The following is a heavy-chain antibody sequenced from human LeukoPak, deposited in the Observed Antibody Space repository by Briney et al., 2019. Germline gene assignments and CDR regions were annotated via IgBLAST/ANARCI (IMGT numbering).Heavy chain of an antibody. J-gene: IGHJ4*02. CDR2: INGDGSST. CDR3: ARDSRIAARPGIDY. D-gene: IGHD6-6*01. CDR1: GFTFRSYW. V-gene: IGHV3-74*01. Sequence: GGSLRLSCEASGFTFRSYWMHWVRQAPGKGLVWVSRINGDGSSTSYADSVKGRFTISRDNAKNTLYLQMNSLRAEDTAVYYCARDSRIAARPGIDYWGQGTLVTVSS.